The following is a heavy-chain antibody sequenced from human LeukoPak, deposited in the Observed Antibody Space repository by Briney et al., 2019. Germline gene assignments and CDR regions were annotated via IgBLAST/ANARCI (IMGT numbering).Heavy chain of an antibody. D-gene: IGHD1-14*01. Sequence: PSETLSLTCTVSGGSISNSRDYWAWIRQPPGKGLEWIANIYYSGSTYYSPSLKSRVTISVDTSKNQFSLKLSSVTAADTAVYYCARDQGPRNNWFDPWGQGTLVTVSS. V-gene: IGHV4-39*02. CDR1: GGSISNSRDY. CDR2: IYYSGST. CDR3: ARDQGPRNNWFDP. J-gene: IGHJ5*02.